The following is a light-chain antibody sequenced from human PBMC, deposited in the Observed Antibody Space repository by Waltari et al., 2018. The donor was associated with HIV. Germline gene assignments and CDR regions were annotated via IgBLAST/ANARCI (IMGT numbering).Light chain of an antibody. CDR2: KAS. CDR1: QNISSW. J-gene: IGKJ4*01. Sequence: DIQMTQSPSTLSAFVGDRVTITCRASQNISSWLAWYQQKSGKAPKLLIYKASSLKSGVPSRFSGSGSGTDFTLTVSRLQPDDSGTYYCQQYNTYMLSFGGGTEVEIK. V-gene: IGKV1-5*03. CDR3: QQYNTYMLS.